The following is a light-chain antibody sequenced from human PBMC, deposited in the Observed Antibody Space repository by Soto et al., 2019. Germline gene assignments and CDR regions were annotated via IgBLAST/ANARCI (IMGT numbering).Light chain of an antibody. CDR3: QQYGSSPPWT. CDR1: QSVTSNY. V-gene: IGKV3-20*01. Sequence: EIVLTQSPGTLSLSPGERATLSCRASQSVTSNYLAWYQQKPGQAPRLVIYGASSRATGIPDRFSGSGSGTDFTLTISRLVPEDFAVYYCQQYGSSPPWTFGQGTKVEFK. CDR2: GAS. J-gene: IGKJ1*01.